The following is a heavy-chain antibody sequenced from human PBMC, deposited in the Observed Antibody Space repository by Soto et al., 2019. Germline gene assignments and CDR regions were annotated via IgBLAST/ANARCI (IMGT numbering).Heavy chain of an antibody. J-gene: IGHJ4*02. V-gene: IGHV1-8*01. Sequence: QVQLVQSGAEVKKPGASVKVSCKASGYTFTSYDINWVRQAPGQGLEWMGRMNPNSGNTGYAQKFQGRVTMTSNTSISTAYMELSSLRSEDTDVYYCTRGDEFWSRHGDYWGQGTLVTVSS. CDR1: GYTFTSYD. D-gene: IGHD3-3*01. CDR3: TRGDEFWSRHGDY. CDR2: MNPNSGNT.